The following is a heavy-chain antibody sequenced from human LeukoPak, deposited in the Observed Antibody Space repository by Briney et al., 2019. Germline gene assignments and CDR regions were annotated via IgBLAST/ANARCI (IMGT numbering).Heavy chain of an antibody. V-gene: IGHV3-30*18. D-gene: IGHD1-7*01. Sequence: GGSLRLSCAAPGFTFSSYWMSWVRQAPGKGLEWVAVISYDGSNKYYADSVKGRFTISRDNSKNTLYLQMNSLRAEDTAVYYCAKEGKTRNWNYSQAKPVYWGQGTLVTVSS. CDR3: AKEGKTRNWNYSQAKPVY. CDR2: ISYDGSNK. J-gene: IGHJ4*02. CDR1: GFTFSSYW.